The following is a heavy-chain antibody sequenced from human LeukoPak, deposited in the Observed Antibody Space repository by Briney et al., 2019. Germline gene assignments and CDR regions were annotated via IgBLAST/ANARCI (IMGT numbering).Heavy chain of an antibody. J-gene: IGHJ4*02. D-gene: IGHD3-22*01. Sequence: ASVKVSCKVSGYTLTELSMHWVRQAPGKGLEWMGGFDPEDGETIYAQKFQGRVTMTEDTSTDTAYMELSSLRSEDTAVYYCARQYYYDSSDYESLDYWGQGTLVTVSS. CDR2: FDPEDGET. CDR3: ARQYYYDSSDYESLDY. V-gene: IGHV1-24*01. CDR1: GYTLTELS.